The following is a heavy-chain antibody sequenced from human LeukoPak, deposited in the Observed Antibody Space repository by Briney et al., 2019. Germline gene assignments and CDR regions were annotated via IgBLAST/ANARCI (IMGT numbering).Heavy chain of an antibody. Sequence: SQTLSLTCAISGDSVSVNSDVWNWIRQSPSRGLEWLGRTYYKSKWYNDYAVSVKSRMTISPDTSKNQFSLQLNSVTPEDTAVYYCARDADWGYDAFDIWGQGTMVTVSS. CDR1: GDSVSVNSDV. V-gene: IGHV6-1*01. CDR2: TYYKSKWYN. D-gene: IGHD7-27*01. J-gene: IGHJ3*02. CDR3: ARDADWGYDAFDI.